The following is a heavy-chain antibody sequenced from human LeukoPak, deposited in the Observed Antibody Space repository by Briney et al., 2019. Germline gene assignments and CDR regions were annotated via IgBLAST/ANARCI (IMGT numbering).Heavy chain of an antibody. V-gene: IGHV4-59*01. Sequence: SETLSLTCTVSGGSTSSYYWTWIRQPPGKGLEWIGYIYYSGSTNYNPSLKSRVTISIDTSKNQFSLKLNSVTAADTAVYYCANFEYWGQGTLVTVSS. CDR1: GGSTSSYY. CDR2: IYYSGST. J-gene: IGHJ4*02. CDR3: ANFEY.